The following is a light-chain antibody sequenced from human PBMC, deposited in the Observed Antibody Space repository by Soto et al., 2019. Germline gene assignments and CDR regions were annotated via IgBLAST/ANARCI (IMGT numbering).Light chain of an antibody. CDR2: EVS. V-gene: IGLV2-14*03. CDR3: MSYRSSNSGV. Sequence: QSALTQPASVSGSPGQSITISCTGTSSDVGGYNYVSWYQQYPGKAPKLMIYEVSNRPSGVANRFSASKSGNTASLTISGLQADYEADYYCMSYRSSNSGVVGGGTKLTVL. J-gene: IGLJ2*01. CDR1: SSDVGGYNY.